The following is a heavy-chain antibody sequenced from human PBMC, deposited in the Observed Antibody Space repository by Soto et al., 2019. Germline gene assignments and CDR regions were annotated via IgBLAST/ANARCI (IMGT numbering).Heavy chain of an antibody. V-gene: IGHV2-5*02. CDR2: IYWDDSK. Sequence: QITLKESGPTLVKPTQTLTLTCTFSGFSLSTREVGAGWIRQPPGKALEWLAVIYWDDSKHYSPSLKSRVTITKDTSKNQVVLAVTNMDPVDTAIYYCAHAYDGTSRYWGQGTLVTVSS. CDR1: GFSLSTREVG. D-gene: IGHD3-22*01. CDR3: AHAYDGTSRY. J-gene: IGHJ4*02.